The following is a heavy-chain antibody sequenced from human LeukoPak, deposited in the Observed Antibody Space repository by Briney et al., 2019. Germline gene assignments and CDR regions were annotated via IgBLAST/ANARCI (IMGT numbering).Heavy chain of an antibody. V-gene: IGHV1-69*04. CDR1: VGTFSSYA. CDR3: ARDYNPLRYFDWLSYYGMDV. CDR2: IIPILGIA. J-gene: IGHJ6*02. D-gene: IGHD3-9*01. Sequence: SLKVSCKASVGTFSSYAISWVRQAPGQGLEWMGRIIPILGIANYAQKFQGRVTITADKSTSTAYMELSSLRSEDTAVYYCARDYNPLRYFDWLSYYGMDVWGQGTTVTVSS.